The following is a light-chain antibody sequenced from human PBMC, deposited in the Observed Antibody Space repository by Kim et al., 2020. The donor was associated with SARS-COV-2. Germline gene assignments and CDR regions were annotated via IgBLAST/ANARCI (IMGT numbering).Light chain of an antibody. J-gene: IGKJ2*01. V-gene: IGKV1-12*01. CDR2: TTS. CDR1: QGVSNW. CDR3: QQTASCPHT. Sequence: DIQMTQSPSSVSASVGDRVIITCRASQGVSNWLAWFQQKPGQAPKLLIYTTSTLQTGVPSRFSGSGFGTDFSLTINSLQPEDFATYYCQQTASCPHTFGQGTKLEI.